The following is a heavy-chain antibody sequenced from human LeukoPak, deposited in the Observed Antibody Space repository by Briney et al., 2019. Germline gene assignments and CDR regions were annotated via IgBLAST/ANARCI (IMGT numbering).Heavy chain of an antibody. CDR2: INSDGSST. CDR3: ARGNIAVAGSPLTYWYFDL. J-gene: IGHJ2*01. CDR1: GFTFSSYW. D-gene: IGHD6-19*01. V-gene: IGHV3-74*01. Sequence: PGGSLRLSCAASGFTFSSYWMHWVRQAPGKGLVWVSRINSDGSSTSYADSVKGRFTISRDNAKNTLYLQMNSLRAEDTAVYYCARGNIAVAGSPLTYWYFDLWGRGTLVTVSS.